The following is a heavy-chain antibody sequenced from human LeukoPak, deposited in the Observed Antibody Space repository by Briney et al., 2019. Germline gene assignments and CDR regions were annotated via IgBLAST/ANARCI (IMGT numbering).Heavy chain of an antibody. Sequence: KASETLSLTCAIYGGSFSGYYWSWIRQPPGRGLEWIGEINHSGSTNYNPSLKSRVTISVDTSKNQFSLKLCSVTAADTAVYYCARVGRFLNWFDPWGQGTLVTVSS. D-gene: IGHD3-3*01. CDR2: INHSGST. CDR1: GGSFSGYY. V-gene: IGHV4-34*01. J-gene: IGHJ5*02. CDR3: ARVGRFLNWFDP.